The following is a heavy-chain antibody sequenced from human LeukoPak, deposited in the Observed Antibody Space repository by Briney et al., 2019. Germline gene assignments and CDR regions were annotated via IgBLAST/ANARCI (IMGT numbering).Heavy chain of an antibody. CDR3: ARDYGSGSYYGAFDI. V-gene: IGHV1-2*02. CDR1: SYTFTNYG. J-gene: IGHJ3*02. D-gene: IGHD3-10*01. Sequence: GASVKVSCKASSYTFTNYGINWVRQAPGQGLEWMGWINPNSGGTNYAQKFQGRVTMTRDTSISTAYMELSRLRSDDTAVYYCARDYGSGSYYGAFDIWGQGTMVTVSS. CDR2: INPNSGGT.